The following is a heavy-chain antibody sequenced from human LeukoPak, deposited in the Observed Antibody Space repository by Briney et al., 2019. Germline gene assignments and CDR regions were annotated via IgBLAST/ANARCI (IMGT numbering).Heavy chain of an antibody. J-gene: IGHJ4*02. CDR1: GFTFSTFA. CDR3: AKVRPAYGSGSFNYFDY. D-gene: IGHD3-10*01. V-gene: IGHV3-23*01. CDR2: IFPSGGEI. Sequence: GGSLRLSCVASGFTFSTFAMIWVRQPPGKGLEWVSSIFPSGGEIHYADSVRGRFTISRDDSKSTLSLQMNSLRAEDTAVYYCAKVRPAYGSGSFNYFDYWGQGTLVTVSS.